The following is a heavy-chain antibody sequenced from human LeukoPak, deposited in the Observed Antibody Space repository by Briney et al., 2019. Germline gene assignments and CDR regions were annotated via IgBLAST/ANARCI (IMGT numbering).Heavy chain of an antibody. J-gene: IGHJ4*02. Sequence: SETLSLTCTVSGDSISSGNYYWGWIRQPPGKGLEWIGSIYYSGSTYYNPSLKSRVTISVDTSKNQFSLKLSSVTAADTAVYYCARLSYYDSSGVYWGQGTLVTVSS. CDR2: IYYSGST. CDR3: ARLSYYDSSGVY. D-gene: IGHD3-22*01. CDR1: GDSISSGNYY. V-gene: IGHV4-39*01.